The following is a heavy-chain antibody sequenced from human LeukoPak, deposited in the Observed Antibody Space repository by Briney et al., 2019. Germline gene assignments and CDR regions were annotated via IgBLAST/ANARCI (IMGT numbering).Heavy chain of an antibody. V-gene: IGHV4-34*01. J-gene: IGHJ4*02. D-gene: IGHD6-19*01. CDR1: GGSFSGYY. CDR3: ARASSGWYYFDY. Sequence: SETLSLTCAVYGGSFSGYYWSWIRQPPGKGLEWIGEINHSGSTNYNPSLKSRVTISVDTSKNQFSLKLSSVTAADTAVYYCARASSGWYYFDYWGQGTLVTVSS. CDR2: INHSGST.